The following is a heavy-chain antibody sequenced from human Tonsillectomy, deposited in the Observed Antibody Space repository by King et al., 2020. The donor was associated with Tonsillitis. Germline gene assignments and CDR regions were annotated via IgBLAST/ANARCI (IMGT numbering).Heavy chain of an antibody. CDR2: LSYSGTN. D-gene: IGHD1-26*01. Sequence: QLQESGPGVVKPSETLSLTCTVSGGSISSSDHYWAWIRQPPGKGLEWIAYLSYSGTNFYNPSLNSRITISGDSSENRFSLKLSSVTAADTAVYFCARYVSGSFDYWGQGALVTVSS. J-gene: IGHJ4*02. V-gene: IGHV4-39*01. CDR1: GGSISSSDHY. CDR3: ARYVSGSFDY.